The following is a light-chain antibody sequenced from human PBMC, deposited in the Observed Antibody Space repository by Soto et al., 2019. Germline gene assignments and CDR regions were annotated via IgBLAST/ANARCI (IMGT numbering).Light chain of an antibody. J-gene: IGKJ2*01. V-gene: IGKV3-20*01. CDR3: QQFGSSIPHT. CDR1: QVIGSRY. CDR2: GAS. Sequence: EIVMTQSPGTLSLSPGERATISCRASQVIGSRYLAWYHQKSGQAPRLLIYGASSRATGIPDRFSGSGSGTDVTLTISRLEPEDFGVYSWQQFGSSIPHTFGQGTKLEIK.